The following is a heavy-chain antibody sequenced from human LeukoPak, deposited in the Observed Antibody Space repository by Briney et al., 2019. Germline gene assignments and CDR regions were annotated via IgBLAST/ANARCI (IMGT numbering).Heavy chain of an antibody. D-gene: IGHD5-18*01. CDR3: AREGYSYGAFDY. J-gene: IGHJ4*02. CDR2: MSYDGSNK. Sequence: GGSLRLSCAASGFTFSSYSMHWVRQAPGKGLEWVAVMSYDGSNKYYADSVKGRFTISRDNSKNTLYLQMNSLRAEDTAVYYCAREGYSYGAFDYWDQGTLVTVSS. V-gene: IGHV3-30-3*01. CDR1: GFTFSSYS.